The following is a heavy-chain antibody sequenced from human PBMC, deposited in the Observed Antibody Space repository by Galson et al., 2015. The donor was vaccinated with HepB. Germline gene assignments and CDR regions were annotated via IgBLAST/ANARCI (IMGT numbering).Heavy chain of an antibody. J-gene: IGHJ4*02. CDR2: ISGSGDDT. CDR3: LKGRGGNSIYDY. CDR1: GFTFSDFA. D-gene: IGHD4-23*01. Sequence: SLRLCCAASGFTFSDFAMSWVRQVPGKGLEWVSFISGSGDDTKYADSVKGRFTISRDNSQNTLFLQIYSLGPEDTAMYFCLKGRGGNSIYDYWGQGTLVTVSS. V-gene: IGHV3-23*01.